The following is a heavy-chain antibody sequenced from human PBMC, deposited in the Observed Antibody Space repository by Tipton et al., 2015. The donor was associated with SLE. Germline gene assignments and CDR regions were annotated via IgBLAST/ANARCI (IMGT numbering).Heavy chain of an antibody. J-gene: IGHJ3*02. D-gene: IGHD7-27*01. Sequence: TLSLTCAVYGGSFSGYYWSWIRQPPGKGLEWIGEINHSGSTNYNPSLKSRVTMSIDTSKNQFSLKLSSVTAADTAVYYCARVTGEDYDAFDIWGQGTMVTVSS. V-gene: IGHV4-34*01. CDR1: GGSFSGYY. CDR3: ARVTGEDYDAFDI. CDR2: INHSGST.